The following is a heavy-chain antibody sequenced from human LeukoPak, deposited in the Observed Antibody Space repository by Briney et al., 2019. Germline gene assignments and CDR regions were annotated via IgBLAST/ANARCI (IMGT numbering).Heavy chain of an antibody. CDR3: AGTGGYPRFIDY. Sequence: PGGSLRLSCTVSGFTVSSNSMSWVRQAPGKGLEWVSFIYSDNTHYSDSVKGRFTISRDNSKNTLYLQMNSLRAEDTAVYYCAGTGGYPRFIDYWGQGTLVTVSS. J-gene: IGHJ4*02. CDR1: GFTVSSNS. V-gene: IGHV3-53*01. D-gene: IGHD3-22*01. CDR2: IYSDNT.